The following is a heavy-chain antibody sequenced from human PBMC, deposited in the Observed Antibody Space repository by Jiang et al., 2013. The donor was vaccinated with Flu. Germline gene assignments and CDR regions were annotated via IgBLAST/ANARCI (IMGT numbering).Heavy chain of an antibody. CDR2: IHSSGST. V-gene: IGHV4-31*01. CDR3: ARESRYCSGGRCYGNWFDP. J-gene: IGHJ5*02. CDR1: GDSVSSGGYY. D-gene: IGHD2-15*01. Sequence: PGLVKPSQTLSLTCTVSGDSVSSGGYYWSWIRQHPGKGLEWIGYIHSSGSTYYNPSFKNLVTISLDKSKNQFSLEMRSVTAADTAVYFCARESRYCSGGRCYGNWFDPWGQGSLVTVSS.